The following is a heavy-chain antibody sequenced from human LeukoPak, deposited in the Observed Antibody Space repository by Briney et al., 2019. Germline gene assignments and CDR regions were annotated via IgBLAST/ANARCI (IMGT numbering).Heavy chain of an antibody. D-gene: IGHD2-2*02. CDR3: ARVPNCSRTSCYKTCVP. Sequence: GGSLRLSCAASGFTVSNNYMSWDRQAPGKGLEWVSIIYGGGSTYYADSVKGRFTISRDNSKNALYLQMNSLRAEDTAVYYCARVPNCSRTSCYKTCVPWGQGTLVTVSS. CDR2: IYGGGST. CDR1: GFTVSNNY. V-gene: IGHV3-53*01. J-gene: IGHJ5*02.